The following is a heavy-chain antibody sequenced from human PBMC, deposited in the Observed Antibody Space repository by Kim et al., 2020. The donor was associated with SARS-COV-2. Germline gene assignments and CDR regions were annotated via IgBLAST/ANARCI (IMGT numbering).Heavy chain of an antibody. J-gene: IGHJ3*02. CDR3: ARSRGGSYEDAFDI. Sequence: AQSMKGRFTISRDKSKNTAYMRMDSLRAEATAVYYCARSRGGSYEDAFDIWGQGTMVTVSS. D-gene: IGHD1-26*01. V-gene: IGHV3-30*01.